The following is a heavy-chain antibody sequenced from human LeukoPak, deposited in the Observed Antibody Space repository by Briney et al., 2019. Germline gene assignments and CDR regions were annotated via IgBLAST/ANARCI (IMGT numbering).Heavy chain of an antibody. V-gene: IGHV1-8*01. CDR1: GYTFTSYD. CDR3: ARGRGTKGSGYYYVGYYYYYMDV. Sequence: GASVKVSCKASGYTFTSYDINWVRQATGQGLEWMGWMNPNSGNTGYAQKFQGRVTMTRNTSISTAYMELSSLRSEDTAVYYCARGRGTKGSGYYYVGYYYYYMDVWGKGTTVTISS. D-gene: IGHD3-22*01. J-gene: IGHJ6*03. CDR2: MNPNSGNT.